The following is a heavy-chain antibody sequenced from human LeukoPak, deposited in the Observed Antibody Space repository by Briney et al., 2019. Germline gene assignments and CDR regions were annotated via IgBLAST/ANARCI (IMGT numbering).Heavy chain of an antibody. CDR3: ARANTSSSWYYFYYYYYMDV. V-gene: IGHV3-21*01. CDR1: GFPFSSYF. CDR2: ISGSSSYI. D-gene: IGHD6-13*01. J-gene: IGHJ6*03. Sequence: GGSLRLSCAASGFPFSSYFMNWVRQAPGKGLEWVSSISGSSSYIYYADSVKGRFTISRDNAKNSLYLQMNSLRAEDTAVYYCARANTSSSWYYFYYYYYMDVWGKGTTVTVSS.